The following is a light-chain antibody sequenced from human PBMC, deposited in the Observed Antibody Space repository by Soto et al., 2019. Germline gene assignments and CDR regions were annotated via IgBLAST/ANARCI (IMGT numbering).Light chain of an antibody. J-gene: IGKJ1*01. CDR2: KAS. CDR1: ESINSW. Sequence: DIQMTPSPSTLSASVVDTVTITCRASESINSWLAWYQQKPGKAPKLLIYKASYLQSWVPSTFSGSGSGTEFTLTISSLQPDDFATYYCQQYKSYSSWTFGQGTKVDIK. CDR3: QQYKSYSSWT. V-gene: IGKV1-5*03.